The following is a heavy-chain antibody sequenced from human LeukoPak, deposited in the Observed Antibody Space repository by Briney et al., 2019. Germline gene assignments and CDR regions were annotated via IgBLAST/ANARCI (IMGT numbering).Heavy chain of an antibody. V-gene: IGHV4-38-2*02. CDR1: GYSISSGYY. D-gene: IGHD5-24*01. CDR2: IYHSGST. J-gene: IGHJ4*02. CDR3: ARGGRERWLQGTLDY. Sequence: PSETLSLTCTVSGYSISSGYYWGWIRQPPGKGLEWIGSIYHSGSTYYNPSLKSRVTISVDTSKNQFSLKLSSVTAADTAVYYCARGGRERWLQGTLDYWGQGTLVTVSS.